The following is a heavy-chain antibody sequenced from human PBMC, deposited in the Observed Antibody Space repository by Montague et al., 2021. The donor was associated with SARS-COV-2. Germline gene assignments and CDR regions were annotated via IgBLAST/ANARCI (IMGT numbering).Heavy chain of an antibody. J-gene: IGHJ6*02. CDR3: ARGGVYCNYGLDV. Sequence: SETLSLTCTVSGGSISNYYWSWIRQPPGRGLEWIGYIYYSGSTDYSPSLKSRVTISLDTSKNQFSLKVTSVTAADTAVYYCARGGVYCNYGLDVWGPGTTVTVSS. CDR2: IYYSGST. D-gene: IGHD2-21*01. CDR1: GGSISNYY. V-gene: IGHV4-59*01.